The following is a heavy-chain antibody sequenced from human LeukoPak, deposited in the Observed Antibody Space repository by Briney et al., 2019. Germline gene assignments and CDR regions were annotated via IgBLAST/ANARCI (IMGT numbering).Heavy chain of an antibody. CDR2: IIPILGIA. J-gene: IGHJ4*02. D-gene: IGHD3-22*01. CDR3: ARDYDSSGYYYGEPPLDY. Sequence: SVTVSCKASGYTFTSYYMHWVRQAPGQGLEWMGRIIPILGIANYAQKFQGRVTITADKSTSTAYMELSSLRSEDTAVYYCARDYDSSGYYYGEPPLDYWGQGTLVTVSS. V-gene: IGHV1-69*04. CDR1: GYTFTSYY.